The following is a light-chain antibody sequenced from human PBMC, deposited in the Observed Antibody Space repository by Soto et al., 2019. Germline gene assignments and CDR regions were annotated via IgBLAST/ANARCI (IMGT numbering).Light chain of an antibody. CDR2: EVS. V-gene: IGLV2-14*01. Sequence: QSALTQPASVSGSPGQSITISCTGTSSDVGGYNYVSWYQHHPGKAPKLMIYEVSNRPSGVSYRFSGSKSVNTASLTISGLQAEDEADYYCNSYTGSGIVFGTGTKVTVL. CDR1: SSDVGGYNY. J-gene: IGLJ1*01. CDR3: NSYTGSGIV.